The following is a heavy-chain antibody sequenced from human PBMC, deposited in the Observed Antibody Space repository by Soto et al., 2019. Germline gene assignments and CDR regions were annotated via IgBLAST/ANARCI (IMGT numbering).Heavy chain of an antibody. J-gene: IGHJ4*02. V-gene: IGHV1-69*06. D-gene: IGHD3-9*01. CDR2: IIPIFGTA. CDR3: ARANYDILPGYYPYYFDY. CDR1: GGTFSSYA. Sequence: ASVKVSCKASGGTFSSYAISWVRQAPGQGLEWMGGIIPIFGTANYAQKFQGRVTITADKSTSTAYMELSSLRSEDTAVYYCARANYDILPGYYPYYFDYWGQGPLVTVYS.